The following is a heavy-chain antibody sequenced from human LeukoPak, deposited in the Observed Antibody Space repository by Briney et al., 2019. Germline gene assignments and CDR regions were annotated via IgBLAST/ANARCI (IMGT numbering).Heavy chain of an antibody. V-gene: IGHV4-39*07. Sequence: SETLSLTCTVSGGSVSITSYFWGWIRQLPGRGLEWIGSVYYSGSTSYNPSLKSRVTISVDTSKNQFSLHLSSVTAADTAVYYCARGDDYGDYEGEYYFDYWGQGTLVTVSS. CDR1: GGSVSITSYF. D-gene: IGHD4-17*01. J-gene: IGHJ4*02. CDR2: VYYSGST. CDR3: ARGDDYGDYEGEYYFDY.